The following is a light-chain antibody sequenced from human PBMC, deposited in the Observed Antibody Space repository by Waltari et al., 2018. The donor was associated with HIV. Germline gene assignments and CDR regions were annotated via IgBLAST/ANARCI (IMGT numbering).Light chain of an antibody. CDR1: QNIGTK. V-gene: IGKV1-5*03. CDR3: QQYETCCS. Sequence: DIHLTQSPPTLSVSGGERVSMSCRASQNIGTKLAWYQQRPGKAPTLILYEASTSVYGVPSRFGGSGSGTQFTLPIAVLQPDDFAVYFCQQYETCCSFGRGPMLEV. J-gene: IGKJ2*01. CDR2: EAS.